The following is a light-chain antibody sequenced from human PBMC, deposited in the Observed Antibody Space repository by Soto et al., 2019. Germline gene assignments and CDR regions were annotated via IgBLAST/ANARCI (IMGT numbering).Light chain of an antibody. J-gene: IGLJ1*01. CDR2: EVS. CDR1: SSDVGGYNY. CDR3: SSYAGSNNLYV. Sequence: SVVTQPPSASGSPGQSVTISCTGTSSDVGGYNYVSWYQQHPGKAPKLMIYEVSKRPSGVPDRFSGSKSGNTASLTVSGLQAEDEADYYCSSYAGSNNLYVFGTGTKVTVL. V-gene: IGLV2-8*01.